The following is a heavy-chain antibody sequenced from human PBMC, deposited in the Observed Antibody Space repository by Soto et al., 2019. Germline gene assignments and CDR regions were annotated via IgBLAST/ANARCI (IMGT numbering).Heavy chain of an antibody. CDR3: ATTYCSGGSCYPPVGY. CDR2: ISGSGGST. CDR1: GFTFSSYA. J-gene: IGHJ4*02. Sequence: PGGSLRLSCAASGFTFSSYAMSWVRQAPGKGLEWVSAISGSGGSTYYADSVKGRFTISRDNSKNTLYLQMNSLRAEDTAVYYYATTYCSGGSCYPPVGYWGQGTLVTVSS. V-gene: IGHV3-23*01. D-gene: IGHD2-15*01.